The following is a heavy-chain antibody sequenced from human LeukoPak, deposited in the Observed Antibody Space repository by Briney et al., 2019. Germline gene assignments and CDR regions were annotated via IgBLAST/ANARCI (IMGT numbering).Heavy chain of an antibody. J-gene: IGHJ2*01. D-gene: IGHD2-21*02. CDR1: GFTFSSYA. CDR2: ISGSGGST. CDR3: ARTRVVTRGGYWYFDV. V-gene: IGHV3-23*01. Sequence: GGSLRLSCAASGFTFSSYAMSWVRQAPGKGLEWVSAISGSGGSTYYADSVKGRFTISRDNAKNSLYLQMNSLRAEDTAVYYCARTRVVTRGGYWYFDVWGRGTLVTVSS.